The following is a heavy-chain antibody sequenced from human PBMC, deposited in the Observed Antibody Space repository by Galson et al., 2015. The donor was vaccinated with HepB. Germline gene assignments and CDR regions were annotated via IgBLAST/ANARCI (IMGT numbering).Heavy chain of an antibody. CDR1: GFTFTSHS. D-gene: IGHD3-16*02. CDR2: ISSTSRTI. CDR3: TRDPYDYVWGSYRVALLGDV. Sequence: SLRLSCAASGFTFTSHSLHWVRQAPGRGLEWISYISSTSRTINYADSVKGRFTVSRDNVKDFMFLEMSNLRDDDTAVYYCTRDPYDYVWGSYRVALLGDVWGQGTTVIVSS. J-gene: IGHJ6*02. V-gene: IGHV3-48*02.